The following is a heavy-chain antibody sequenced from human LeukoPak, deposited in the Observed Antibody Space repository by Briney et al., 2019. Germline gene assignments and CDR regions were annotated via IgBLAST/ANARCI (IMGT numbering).Heavy chain of an antibody. CDR2: ISSSSSYI. CDR1: GFTFSSYS. CDR3: AALQYQLLSYGMEV. V-gene: IGHV3-21*01. Sequence: PGGSLRLSCAASGFTFSSYSMNWVRQAPGKGLEWVSSISSSSSYIYYADSVKGRFTISRDNAKNSLYLQMNSLRAEDTAVYYCAALQYQLLSYGMEVWGQGTTVTVSS. D-gene: IGHD2-2*01. J-gene: IGHJ6*02.